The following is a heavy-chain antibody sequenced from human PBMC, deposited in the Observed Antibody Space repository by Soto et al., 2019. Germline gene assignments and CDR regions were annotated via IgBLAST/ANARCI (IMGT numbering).Heavy chain of an antibody. V-gene: IGHV3-33*01. CDR3: ARGGGGSGSYYAGY. J-gene: IGHJ4*02. Sequence: QVQLVESGGGVVQPGRSLRLSCAASGFTFSSYGMHWVRQAPGKGLEWVAVIWYDGSNKYYADSVKGRFTISRDNSKNPLYLQMNSLRAEDTAVYYCARGGGGSGSYYAGYWGQGTLVTVSS. D-gene: IGHD3-10*01. CDR1: GFTFSSYG. CDR2: IWYDGSNK.